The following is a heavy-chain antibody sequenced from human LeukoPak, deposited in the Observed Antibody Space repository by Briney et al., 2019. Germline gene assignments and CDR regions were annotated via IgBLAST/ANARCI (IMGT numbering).Heavy chain of an antibody. CDR1: GGSFSGYY. D-gene: IGHD6-13*01. CDR2: INHSGST. J-gene: IGHJ5*02. Sequence: SETLSLTCAVYGGSFSGYYWSWIRQPPGKGLEWIGEINHSGSTNYNPSLKSRVTISVDTSKNQFSLKLSSVTAADTAVYYCSREAGIATAIIWFDPWGQGTLVTVSS. CDR3: SREAGIATAIIWFDP. V-gene: IGHV4-34*01.